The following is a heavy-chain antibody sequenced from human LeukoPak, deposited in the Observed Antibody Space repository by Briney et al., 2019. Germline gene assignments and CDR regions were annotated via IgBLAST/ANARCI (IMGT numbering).Heavy chain of an antibody. CDR2: MNPNSGNT. V-gene: IGHV1-8*03. J-gene: IGHJ6*03. Sequence: ASVKVSCKASGGTFSSYAISWVRQATGQGLEWMGWMNPNSGNTGYAQKFQGRVTITRNTSISTAYMELSSLRSEDTAVYYCARVLGHTGYYYYMDVWGKGTTVTVSS. D-gene: IGHD2-21*01. CDR1: GGTFSSYA. CDR3: ARVLGHTGYYYYMDV.